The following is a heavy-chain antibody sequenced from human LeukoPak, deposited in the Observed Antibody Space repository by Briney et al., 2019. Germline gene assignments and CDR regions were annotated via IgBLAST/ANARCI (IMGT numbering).Heavy chain of an antibody. CDR2: IYYSGST. D-gene: IGHD2-21*01. V-gene: IGHV4-59*01. Sequence: PSETLSLTCTVSGGSISSYYWSWIRQPPGKGLEWIGYIYYSGSTNYNPSLKSRVTISVDTSKNQFSLKLSSVTAADTAVYCCARGGDSRGWFDPWGQGTLVTVSS. CDR3: ARGGDSRGWFDP. J-gene: IGHJ5*02. CDR1: GGSISSYY.